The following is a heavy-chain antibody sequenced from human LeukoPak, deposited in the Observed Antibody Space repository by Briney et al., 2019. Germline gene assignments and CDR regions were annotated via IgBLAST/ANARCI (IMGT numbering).Heavy chain of an antibody. J-gene: IGHJ4*02. CDR3: ARPGSYSSGWYPVDY. D-gene: IGHD6-19*01. Sequence: GESLKISCKVSGYSFTSYWIGWVRQMPGKGLEWMGIIYPGDSDTRYSPSFRGQVTISADKSISTAYLQWSSLKASDTAMYYCARPGSYSSGWYPVDYWGQGTLVTVSS. V-gene: IGHV5-51*01. CDR1: GYSFTSYW. CDR2: IYPGDSDT.